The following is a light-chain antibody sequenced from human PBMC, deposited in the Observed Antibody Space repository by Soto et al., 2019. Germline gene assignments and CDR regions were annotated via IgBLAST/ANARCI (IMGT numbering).Light chain of an antibody. Sequence: EIVLTQSPGTLSLSPGERATLSCRASQSVSSNHLAWYQQKPGQAPRLLIYGASTRASGIPDRFSGSGSGTDFTLTISRLEPEDLAVYYCQQRASWVTFGQGTRLEIK. CDR1: QSVSSNH. V-gene: IGKV3D-20*02. J-gene: IGKJ5*01. CDR3: QQRASWVT. CDR2: GAS.